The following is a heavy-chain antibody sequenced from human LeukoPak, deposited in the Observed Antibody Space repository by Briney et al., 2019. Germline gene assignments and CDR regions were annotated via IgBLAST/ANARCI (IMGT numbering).Heavy chain of an antibody. CDR3: ARALTAAAGGTNWFDP. V-gene: IGHV1-2*02. CDR2: INPNSGGT. D-gene: IGHD6-13*01. J-gene: IGHJ5*02. CDR1: GYTFTGYY. Sequence: ASVKVSCKASGYTFTGYYMHWVRQAPGQGLEWMGWINPNSGGTNYAQKFQGRVTMTRDTSISTVYMELSRLRSDDTAVYYCARALTAAAGGTNWFDPWGQGTLVTVSS.